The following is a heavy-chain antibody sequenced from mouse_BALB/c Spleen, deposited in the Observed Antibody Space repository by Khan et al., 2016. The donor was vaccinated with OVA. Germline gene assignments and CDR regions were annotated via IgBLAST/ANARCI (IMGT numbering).Heavy chain of an antibody. CDR3: TRPSYYGNPWFTY. V-gene: IGHV5-9*02. CDR1: GFAFNSYD. D-gene: IGHD2-10*01. Sequence: EVELVESGGGLVKPGGSLKLSCEVSGFAFNSYDMSWVRQTPEKRLEWVATISSTGTYTYYPDSVKGRFTISRDTARKTLYLQMSSLRSEDTALYYCTRPSYYGNPWFTYWGQGTLVTVSA. J-gene: IGHJ3*01. CDR2: ISSTGTYT.